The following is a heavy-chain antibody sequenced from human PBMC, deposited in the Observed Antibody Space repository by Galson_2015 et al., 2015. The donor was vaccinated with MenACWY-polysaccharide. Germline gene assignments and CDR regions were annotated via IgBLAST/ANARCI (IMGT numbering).Heavy chain of an antibody. J-gene: IGHJ5*02. CDR3: AKSMGITIFRFDP. CDR2: ITGGGGST. Sequence: SLRLSCAASGFTFSNYAMSWVRQAPGKGLEWVSSITGGGGSTYYADPVKGRFTISRDNSKNTLYLQMNSLRAEDTAVYYCAKSMGITIFRFDPWGQGILVTVSS. V-gene: IGHV3-23*01. D-gene: IGHD3-3*01. CDR1: GFTFSNYA.